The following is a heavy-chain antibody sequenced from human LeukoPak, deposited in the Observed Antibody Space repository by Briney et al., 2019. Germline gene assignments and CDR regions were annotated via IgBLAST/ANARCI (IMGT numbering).Heavy chain of an antibody. V-gene: IGHV4-34*01. CDR1: GGSFSGYY. D-gene: IGHD3-22*01. Sequence: SETLSLTCAVYGGSFSGYYWTWIRQSPGKGLEWIGEINHSGSTNYNPSLKSRVTISVDTSKKQFSLKLSSVTAADTAVYYCARYYYDSSGYYPGSYYYYGMDVWGQGTTVTVSS. J-gene: IGHJ6*02. CDR3: ARYYYDSSGYYPGSYYYYGMDV. CDR2: INHSGST.